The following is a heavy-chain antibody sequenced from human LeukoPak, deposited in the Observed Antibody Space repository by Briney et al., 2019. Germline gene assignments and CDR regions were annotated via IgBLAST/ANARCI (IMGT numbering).Heavy chain of an antibody. CDR2: IYPGDSDT. V-gene: IGHV5-51*01. CDR1: GSSFTSYW. J-gene: IGHJ5*02. CDR3: AKTEGRRRNWLDP. D-gene: IGHD1-14*01. Sequence: GEPLKISCKGSGSSFTSYWIGWARQLPGKGLEWMGIIYPGDSDTRYSPSFQGQVTISADTSISTAYLQWSSLKAPDTAMYLCAKTEGRRRNWLDPWGQGTLVTVSS.